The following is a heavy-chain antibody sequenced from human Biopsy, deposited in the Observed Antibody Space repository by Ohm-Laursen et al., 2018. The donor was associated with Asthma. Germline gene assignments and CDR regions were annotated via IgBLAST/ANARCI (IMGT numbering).Heavy chain of an antibody. J-gene: IGHJ4*02. D-gene: IGHD3-22*01. CDR3: ARDFYDSSGYLHFDY. CDR2: ISGSGDST. CDR1: GFTFGDYA. V-gene: IGHV3-23*01. Sequence: SLRLSCAASGFTFGDYAMSWVRQAPGKGLEWVSAISGSGDSTYYADSVKGRFTISRDNSKNTLYLQMNSLRAEDTAVYYCARDFYDSSGYLHFDYWGQGTLVTVSS.